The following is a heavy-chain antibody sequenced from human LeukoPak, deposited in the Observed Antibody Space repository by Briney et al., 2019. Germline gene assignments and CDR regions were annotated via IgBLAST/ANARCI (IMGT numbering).Heavy chain of an antibody. CDR1: VYTFTSYY. Sequence: GASVKVSCKASVYTFTSYYMHWVRQAPGQGLEWMGIINPSGGSTSYAQKFQGRVTITRDTSTSTVYMELSSLRSEDTAVYYCAREDIVVVPAATLGLRCSGGSCYSRGLDYWGQGTLVTVSS. CDR3: AREDIVVVPAATLGLRCSGGSCYSRGLDY. J-gene: IGHJ4*02. D-gene: IGHD2-2*01. CDR2: INPSGGST. V-gene: IGHV1-46*01.